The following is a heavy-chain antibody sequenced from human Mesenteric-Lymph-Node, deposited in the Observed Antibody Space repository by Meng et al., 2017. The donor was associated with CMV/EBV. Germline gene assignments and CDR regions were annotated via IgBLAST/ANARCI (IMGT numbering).Heavy chain of an antibody. D-gene: IGHD3-16*01. Sequence: CTVSGGSVSSSSYYWSWIQQPPGKELEWIGYIYYIGSTNYDPSLKSRVTISVDTSKNQFSLKLSSVTAADTAVYYCAREGKEGDFDYWGQGTLVTVSS. CDR3: AREGKEGDFDY. V-gene: IGHV4-61*01. CDR1: GGSVSSSSYY. J-gene: IGHJ4*02. CDR2: IYYIGST.